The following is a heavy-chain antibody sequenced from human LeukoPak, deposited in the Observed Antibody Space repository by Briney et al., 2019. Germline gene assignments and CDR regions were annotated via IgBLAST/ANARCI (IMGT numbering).Heavy chain of an antibody. D-gene: IGHD2-2*01. J-gene: IGHJ4*02. CDR1: GGTFSRYA. V-gene: IGHV1-69*04. CDR2: IIPILGIA. Sequence: GASVKVSCKASGGTFSRYAISWVRQSPGQGLEWMGRIIPILGIANYAQEFQGRVTITADKSTSTAYMELSSLRSEDTAVYYCARGGVVPAAIDYWGQGTLVTVSS. CDR3: ARGGVVPAAIDY.